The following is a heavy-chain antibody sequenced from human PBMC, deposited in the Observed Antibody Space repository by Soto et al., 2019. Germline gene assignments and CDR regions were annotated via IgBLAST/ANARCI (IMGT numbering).Heavy chain of an antibody. D-gene: IGHD3-16*02. V-gene: IGHV4-34*01. J-gene: IGHJ4*02. CDR3: ARGFDYVWGSYRLYYFDY. CDR1: GGSFSGYY. Sequence: SETLSLTCAVYGGSFSGYYWSWIRQPPGKGLEWIGEINHSGSTNYNPSLKSRVTISVDTSKNQFSLKLSSVTAADTAVYYCARGFDYVWGSYRLYYFDYWGQGTLVTVPQ. CDR2: INHSGST.